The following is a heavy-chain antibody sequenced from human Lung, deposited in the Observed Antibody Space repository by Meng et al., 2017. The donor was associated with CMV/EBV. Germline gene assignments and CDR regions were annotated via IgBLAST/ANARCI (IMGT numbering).Heavy chain of an antibody. CDR2: IYYSGST. CDR3: ARGGITGTVDWFDP. CDR1: GGSISSGDYY. J-gene: IGHJ5*02. D-gene: IGHD1-20*01. V-gene: IGHV4-30-4*08. Sequence: QVQLQESGPGLVKPSXXLSLTCTVSGGSISSGDYYWSWIRQPPGKGLEWSGYIYYSGSTYYNPSLKSRVTISVDTSKNQFSLKLSSVTAADTAVYYCARGGITGTVDWFDPWGQGTLVTVSS.